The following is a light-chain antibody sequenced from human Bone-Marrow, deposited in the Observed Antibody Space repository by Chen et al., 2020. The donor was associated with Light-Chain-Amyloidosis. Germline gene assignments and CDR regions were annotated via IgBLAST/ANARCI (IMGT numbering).Light chain of an antibody. Sequence: EIVLTQSPGTLSLSPGEGANLSCRASQTLSSNYLTWYQQKFGQAPRLLIYGSSSRATGIPDRLTGRGSGTDFTPTSNRLEPGDVAMDYGQQYGNSSLTYGGGTKVEI. CDR3: QQYGNSSLT. V-gene: IGKV3-20*01. CDR1: QTLSSNY. J-gene: IGKJ4*01. CDR2: GSS.